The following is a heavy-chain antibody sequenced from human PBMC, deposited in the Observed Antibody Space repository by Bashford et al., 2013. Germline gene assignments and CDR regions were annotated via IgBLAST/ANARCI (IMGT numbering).Heavy chain of an antibody. V-gene: IGHV1-18*01. CDR3: ARQGLGDHIFDY. CDR1: GYTFSNHG. Sequence: ASVKVSCKASGYTFSNHGISWVRQAPGQGLEWMGWISAYNGNTNPAQKIQDRVTMTTDTSTSTAYMEWSDLKASDTAMFYXARQGLGDHIFDYVGPGD. D-gene: IGHD4-17*01. CDR2: ISAYNGNT. J-gene: IGHJ4*03.